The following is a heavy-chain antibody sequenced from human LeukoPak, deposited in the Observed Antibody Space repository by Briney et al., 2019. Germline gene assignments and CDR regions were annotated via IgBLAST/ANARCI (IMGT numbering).Heavy chain of an antibody. Sequence: ASVKVSCKASGYTFTSYGISWVRQAPGQGHEWMGWISAYNGNTNYAQKLQGRVTMTTDTSTSTAYMELRSLRSDDTAVYYCARGEGPRITMEYNWFDPWGQGTLVTVSS. V-gene: IGHV1-18*01. J-gene: IGHJ5*02. D-gene: IGHD3-10*01. CDR3: ARGEGPRITMEYNWFDP. CDR1: GYTFTSYG. CDR2: ISAYNGNT.